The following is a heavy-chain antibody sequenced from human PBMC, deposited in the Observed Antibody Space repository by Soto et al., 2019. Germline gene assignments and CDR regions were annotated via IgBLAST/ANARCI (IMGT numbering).Heavy chain of an antibody. CDR1: GDSVSSNSAA. CDR3: AASTSGIYSGFDD. Sequence: QTLSLTCAISGDSVSSNSAAWNWIRQSPSRGLEWLGRTYYRSKWYNDYAVSVKSRITINPDTPKNQVSLQLNSVTSEDTAVYYCAASTSGIYSGFDDWCQGTLVTVSS. V-gene: IGHV6-1*01. D-gene: IGHD1-26*01. J-gene: IGHJ4*02. CDR2: TYYRSKWYN.